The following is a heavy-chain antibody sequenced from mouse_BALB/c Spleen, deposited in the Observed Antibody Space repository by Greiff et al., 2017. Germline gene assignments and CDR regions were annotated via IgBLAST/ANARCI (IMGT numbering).Heavy chain of an antibody. CDR3: ARHRHSLYAMDY. V-gene: IGHV5-6-2*01. J-gene: IGHJ4*01. CDR2: INSNGGST. Sequence: EVKLMESGGGLVKLGGSLKLSCAASGFTFSSYYMSWVRQTPEKRLELVAAINSNGGSTYYPDTVKGRFTISRDNAKNTLYLQMSSLKSEDTALYYCARHRHSLYAMDYWGQGTSVTVSS. CDR1: GFTFSSYY. D-gene: IGHD3-2*01.